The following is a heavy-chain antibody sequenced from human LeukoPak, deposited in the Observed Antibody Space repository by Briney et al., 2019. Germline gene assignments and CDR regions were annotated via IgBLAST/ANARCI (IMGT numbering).Heavy chain of an antibody. V-gene: IGHV1-18*01. J-gene: IGHJ4*02. CDR3: ARSNNTVATSPFDY. D-gene: IGHD4-17*01. CDR1: GYTFTSYG. Sequence: GASVKVSCKASGYTFTSYGISWVRQAPGQGLEWMGWISAYNGNTNYAQKLQGRVTMTTDTSTSAAYMELRSLRSDDTAVYYCARSNNTVATSPFDYWGQGTLVTVSS. CDR2: ISAYNGNT.